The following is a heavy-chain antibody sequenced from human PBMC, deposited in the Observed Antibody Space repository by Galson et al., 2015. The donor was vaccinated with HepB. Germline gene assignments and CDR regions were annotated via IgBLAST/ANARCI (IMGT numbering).Heavy chain of an antibody. CDR3: ARALGAAGTLAWFDP. V-gene: IGHV3-66*02. CDR2: IYSDGST. D-gene: IGHD6-13*01. J-gene: IGHJ5*02. CDR1: GFSVSSNY. Sequence: SLRLSCAASGFSVSSNYMSWVRQAPGKGLEWVSVIYSDGSTYYADSVKGRFTVSGDNSKNTLYLQMNSLRAEDTAVYYCARALGAAGTLAWFDPWGQGTLVTVSS.